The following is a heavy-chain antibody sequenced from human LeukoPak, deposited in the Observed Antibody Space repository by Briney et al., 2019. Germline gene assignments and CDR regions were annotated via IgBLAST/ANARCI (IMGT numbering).Heavy chain of an antibody. V-gene: IGHV3-48*03. Sequence: TGGPLRLSCVVTGLTFSSYEMNWVRQAPGKGLEWISYIGGTGSDIYYADAVKGRFTISRDNAKNSLYLQMNSLRAEDTAVYYCARDYDFWSGRTLGYWGQGTLVTVSS. J-gene: IGHJ4*02. D-gene: IGHD3-3*01. CDR3: ARDYDFWSGRTLGY. CDR1: GLTFSSYE. CDR2: IGGTGSDI.